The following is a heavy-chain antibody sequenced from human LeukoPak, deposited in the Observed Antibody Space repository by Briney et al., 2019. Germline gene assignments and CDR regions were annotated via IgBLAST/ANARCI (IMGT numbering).Heavy chain of an antibody. CDR3: SRVLPSNYAPTTTFFFDY. D-gene: IGHD4-11*01. CDR2: IRSKAYGGTT. Sequence: GGSLRLSCTASGFTFGDYGMSWFRQAPGKGLEWVGFIRSKAYGGTTEYAASVKGRFTISRDDSKSIADLQMNSLKTEDTAVHYCSRVLPSNYAPTTTFFFDYWGQGTLVTVSS. CDR1: GFTFGDYG. V-gene: IGHV3-49*03. J-gene: IGHJ4*02.